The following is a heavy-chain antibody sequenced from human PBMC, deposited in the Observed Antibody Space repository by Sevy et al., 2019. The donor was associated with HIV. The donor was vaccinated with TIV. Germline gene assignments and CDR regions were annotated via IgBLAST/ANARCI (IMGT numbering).Heavy chain of an antibody. CDR1: GFTFDDYG. CDR3: ARDPPRDDILTGYPAFDI. V-gene: IGHV3-20*04. J-gene: IGHJ3*02. CDR2: INWNGGST. Sequence: GGSLRLSCAASGFTFDDYGMSWVRQAPGKGLKWVSGINWNGGSTGYADSVKGRFTISRDNAKNSLYLQMNSLRAEDTALYYCARDPPRDDILTGYPAFDIWGQWTMVTVS. D-gene: IGHD3-9*01.